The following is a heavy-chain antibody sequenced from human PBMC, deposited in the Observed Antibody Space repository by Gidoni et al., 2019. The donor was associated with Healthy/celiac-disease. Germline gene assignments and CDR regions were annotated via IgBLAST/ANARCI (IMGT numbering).Heavy chain of an antibody. Sequence: EVQLVESGGGLFKPWGSLSLSCAASGFTFSSYSMNWVRPAPGKGLEVVSSISSSSSYIYYADSVKGRFTISRDNAKNSLYLQMNSLRAEDTAGYYCARELKLSPIDDWGQGTLVTVSS. J-gene: IGHJ4*02. CDR3: ARELKLSPIDD. CDR1: GFTFSSYS. CDR2: ISSSSSYI. V-gene: IGHV3-21*01.